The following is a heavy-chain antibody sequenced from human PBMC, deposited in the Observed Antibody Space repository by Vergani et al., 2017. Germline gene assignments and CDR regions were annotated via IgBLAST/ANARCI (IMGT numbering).Heavy chain of an antibody. CDR3: ARDLGGDGYNYGAFDI. CDR2: INPNSGGT. V-gene: IGHV1-2*02. D-gene: IGHD5-24*01. Sequence: VQLVQSGAEVKKPGASVKVSCKASGYTFTGYYMHWVRQAPGQGLEWMGWINPNSGGTNYAQKFQGRVTMTRDTSISTAYMELSRLRSDDTAVYYCARDLGGDGYNYGAFDIWGQGTMVTVSS. CDR1: GYTFTGYY. J-gene: IGHJ3*02.